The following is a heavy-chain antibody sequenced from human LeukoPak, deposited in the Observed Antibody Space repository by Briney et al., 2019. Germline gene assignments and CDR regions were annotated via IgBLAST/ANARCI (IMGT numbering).Heavy chain of an antibody. CDR3: ARDKGYPDAFDI. CDR2: MNPNSGNT. J-gene: IGHJ3*02. Sequence: ASVKVSCKASGYTFTSYDINWVRQATGQGLEWMGWMNPNSGNTGYAQKLQGRVTMTTDTSTSTAYMELRSLRSDDTAVYYCARDKGYPDAFDIWGQGTMVTVSS. D-gene: IGHD5-18*01. V-gene: IGHV1-8*01. CDR1: GYTFTSYD.